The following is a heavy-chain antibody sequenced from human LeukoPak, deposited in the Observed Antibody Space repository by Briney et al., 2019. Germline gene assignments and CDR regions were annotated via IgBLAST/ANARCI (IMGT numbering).Heavy chain of an antibody. CDR2: FDPEDGEM. D-gene: IGHD2/OR15-2a*01. CDR1: GNTLTELC. J-gene: IGHJ5*02. V-gene: IGHV1-24*01. Sequence: ASVKVSCKVSGNTLTELCIHWVRQAPGKGLECMGGFDPEDGEMIYAQNFQGRVTMTEDTSTDTAYMEVSSLRSEDTAVYYCATIFFGRVIDNWFDPWGQGTLITVSS. CDR3: ATIFFGRVIDNWFDP.